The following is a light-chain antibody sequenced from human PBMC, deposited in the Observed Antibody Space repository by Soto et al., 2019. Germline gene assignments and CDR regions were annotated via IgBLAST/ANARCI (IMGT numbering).Light chain of an antibody. J-gene: IGKJ4*01. CDR1: QSVGNNY. V-gene: IGKV3-20*01. CDR2: DAS. Sequence: EIVLTQSPGTLSLSPGERATLSCRASQSVGNNYLAWYQQKPGQAPRLLIYDASNRATGIPDRFSGSGSETDFTLTISRLEPKDFAVYYCQQCATSPLTFGGGTKVEIK. CDR3: QQCATSPLT.